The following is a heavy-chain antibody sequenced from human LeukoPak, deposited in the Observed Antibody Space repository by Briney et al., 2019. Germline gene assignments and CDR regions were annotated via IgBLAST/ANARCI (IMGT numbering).Heavy chain of an antibody. CDR1: GFTFDDYA. D-gene: IGHD2-21*01. Sequence: QPGGSLRLSCAASGFTFDDYAMHWVRQAPGKGLEWVSLISWDGGSTYYADSVKGRFTISRDNSKNSLHLQMNSLRAEDTALYYCAKDTPAYCGGDRYPDYWGQGTLVTVSS. CDR3: AKDTPAYCGGDRYPDY. V-gene: IGHV3-43D*03. J-gene: IGHJ4*02. CDR2: ISWDGGST.